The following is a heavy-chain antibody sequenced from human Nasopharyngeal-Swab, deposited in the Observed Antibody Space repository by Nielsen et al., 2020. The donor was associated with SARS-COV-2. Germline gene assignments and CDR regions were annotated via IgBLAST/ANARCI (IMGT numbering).Heavy chain of an antibody. CDR3: ARGARFAVDYFDY. J-gene: IGHJ4*02. D-gene: IGHD6-19*01. CDR2: INPSGGST. Sequence: ASVKVSCKASGYTFTRYYMHWVLHAPGQGLEWMGIINPSGGSTSYAQKFQGRVKMTRDTSTSTLYMELISLRFEDTAVYYCARGARFAVDYFDYWGQGTLVTVSS. CDR1: GYTFTRYY. V-gene: IGHV1-46*01.